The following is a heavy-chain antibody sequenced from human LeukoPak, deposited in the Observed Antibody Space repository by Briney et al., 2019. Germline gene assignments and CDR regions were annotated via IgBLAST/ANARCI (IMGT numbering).Heavy chain of an antibody. J-gene: IGHJ6*02. D-gene: IGHD3-3*01. CDR1: GFTFSSYG. CDR3: ARTSYDFWSGYPSMDV. CDR2: IWYDGSNK. V-gene: IGHV3-33*08. Sequence: PGGSLRLSCAASGFTFSSYGMHWVRQAPGKGLEWVAVIWYDGSNKYYADSVKGRFTISRDNSKNTLYLQMNSLRAEDTAVYYCARTSYDFWSGYPSMDVWGQGTTVTVSS.